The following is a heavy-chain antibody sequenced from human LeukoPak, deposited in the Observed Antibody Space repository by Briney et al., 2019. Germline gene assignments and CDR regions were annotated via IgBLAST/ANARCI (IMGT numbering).Heavy chain of an antibody. CDR2: IDPSDSYT. Sequence: GESLRISCKGSGYSFTSYWISWVRQMPGKGLEWMGRIDPSDSYTNYSPSFQGHVTITADKSISTAYLQWSSLRSEDAAVHYCARSYYDILTGYHDYYFDYWGQGTLVTVSS. J-gene: IGHJ4*02. CDR1: GYSFTSYW. CDR3: ARSYYDILTGYHDYYFDY. D-gene: IGHD3-9*01. V-gene: IGHV5-10-1*01.